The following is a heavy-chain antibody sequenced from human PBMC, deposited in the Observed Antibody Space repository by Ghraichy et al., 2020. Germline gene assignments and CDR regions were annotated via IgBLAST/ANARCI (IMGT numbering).Heavy chain of an antibody. CDR1: GFTFSKYG. Sequence: SLNISCAASGFTFSKYGMHWVRQAPGQGLEWVAVVSYDGGNKYYADSGRFTISRDNSKNTLYLQMNFLRPEDTAVYYCAKERDTSGYYSFRGDFYGMDVWGQGTTVTVSS. CDR3: AKERDTSGYYSFRGDFYGMDV. J-gene: IGHJ6*02. CDR2: VSYDGGNK. V-gene: IGHV3-30*18. D-gene: IGHD3-22*01.